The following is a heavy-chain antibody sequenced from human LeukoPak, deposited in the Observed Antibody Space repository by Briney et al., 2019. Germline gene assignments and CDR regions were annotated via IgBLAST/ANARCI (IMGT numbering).Heavy chain of an antibody. D-gene: IGHD3-22*01. CDR3: ARVGSSGYYYFD. V-gene: IGHV4-59*11. Sequence: PSQTLSLTCSVSGGSISSHYWSWIRQTPGKGLEWIGSISYSGSTYYNPSLKSRVTISADTSKNHFSLKLSSVTAADTAVYYCARVGSSGYYYFDWGQGTLVTVSS. CDR2: ISYSGST. J-gene: IGHJ4*02. CDR1: GGSISSHY.